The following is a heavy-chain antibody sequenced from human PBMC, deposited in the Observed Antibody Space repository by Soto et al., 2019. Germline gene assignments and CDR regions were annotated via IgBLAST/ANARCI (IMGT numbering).Heavy chain of an antibody. CDR3: ARDGPSRSRYYFDY. CDR2: IYGAAST. Sequence: EVQLVESGGGLVQPGGSLRLSCAASEFTVSSNYMNWVRQAPGKGLEWVSIIYGAASTYYADSVKGRFTISRDNSKNTLYLQMNSLRAEDTAVYYCARDGPSRSRYYFDYWGQGTLVTVSS. J-gene: IGHJ4*02. V-gene: IGHV3-66*01. D-gene: IGHD6-13*01. CDR1: EFTVSSNY.